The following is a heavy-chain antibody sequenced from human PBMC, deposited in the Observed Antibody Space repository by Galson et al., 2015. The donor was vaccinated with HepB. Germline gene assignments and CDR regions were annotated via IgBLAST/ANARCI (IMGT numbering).Heavy chain of an antibody. Sequence: SVKVSCKASGYTFTSYYMHWVRQAPGQGLEWMGIINPSGGSTSYAQKFQGRVTMTRDTSTSTVYMELSSLRSEDTAVYYCARDPLLHCGGDCYPGWSYFDYWGQGTLVTVSS. V-gene: IGHV1-46*03. D-gene: IGHD2-21*02. CDR2: INPSGGST. J-gene: IGHJ4*02. CDR3: ARDPLLHCGGDCYPGWSYFDY. CDR1: GYTFTSYY.